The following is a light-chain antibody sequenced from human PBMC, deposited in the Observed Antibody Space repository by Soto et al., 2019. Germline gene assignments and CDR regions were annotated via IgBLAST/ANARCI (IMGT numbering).Light chain of an antibody. CDR2: GAS. Sequence: EIVMTQSPATLSVSPGERATLSCRASQSVSSNLVCYQQKPGQAPRLLIYGASNRATGIPARFSGSGSGTDFTLTISSLEPEDFAVYYCQQYNNWPRTFGGGTKVDIK. V-gene: IGKV3D-15*01. CDR3: QQYNNWPRT. CDR1: QSVSSN. J-gene: IGKJ4*01.